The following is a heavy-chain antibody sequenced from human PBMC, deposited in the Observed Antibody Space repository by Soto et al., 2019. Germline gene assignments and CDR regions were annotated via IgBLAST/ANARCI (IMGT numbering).Heavy chain of an antibody. V-gene: IGHV5-51*01. CDR3: ARLRAAAGTRRYFDY. Sequence: GESLKISCKGSGYSFTSYWIGWVRQMPGKGLEWMGIIYPGDSDTRYSPSFQGQVTISADKSISTAYLQWSSLKASDTAMYYCARLRAAAGTRRYFDYWGQGTLVTVSS. CDR2: IYPGDSDT. J-gene: IGHJ4*02. CDR1: GYSFTSYW. D-gene: IGHD6-13*01.